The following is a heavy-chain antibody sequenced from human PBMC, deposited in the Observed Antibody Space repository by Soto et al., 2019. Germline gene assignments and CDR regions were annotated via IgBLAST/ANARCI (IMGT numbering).Heavy chain of an antibody. D-gene: IGHD1-26*01. CDR1: GFSLSKARMG. CDR2: IFWNDER. Sequence: QVTLKESGPVLVKPTETLTLTCTVSGFSLSKARMGVSWIRQPPGKALEWLAHIFWNDERSYNTSLKSRLTXSRXPSKSQVVLTMTNVDPVDTGTYFCARALREGLPIYYFDSWGQGTLVTVAS. V-gene: IGHV2-26*01. CDR3: ARALREGLPIYYFDS. J-gene: IGHJ4*02.